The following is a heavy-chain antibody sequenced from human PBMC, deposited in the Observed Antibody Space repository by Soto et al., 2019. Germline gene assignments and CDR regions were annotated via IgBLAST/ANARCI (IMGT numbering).Heavy chain of an antibody. CDR1: GGSISSSSYY. J-gene: IGHJ4*02. V-gene: IGHV4-39*02. D-gene: IGHD3-22*01. Sequence: PSETLSLTCTVSGGSISSSSYYWGWIRQPPGKGLEWIGSIYYSGSTYYNPSLKSRVTISVDTSKNHFSLKLSSVTAADTAVYYRARVFENYDSSGYYYGAFFDYWGQGTLVTVSS. CDR3: ARVFENYDSSGYYYGAFFDY. CDR2: IYYSGST.